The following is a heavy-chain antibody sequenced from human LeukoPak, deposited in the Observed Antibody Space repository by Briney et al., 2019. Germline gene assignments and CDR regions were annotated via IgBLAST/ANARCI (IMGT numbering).Heavy chain of an antibody. D-gene: IGHD3-22*01. CDR1: GFTFSSYG. CDR2: ISYDGSNK. CDR3: ARRDSNGYFFDP. V-gene: IGHV3-30*03. Sequence: PGRSLRLSCAASGFTFSSYGMHWVRQAPGKGLEWVAVISYDGSNKYYADSVKGRFTISRDNSKNTLYLQMNSLRAEDTAVYYCARRDSNGYFFDPWGQGTLVTVSS. J-gene: IGHJ5*02.